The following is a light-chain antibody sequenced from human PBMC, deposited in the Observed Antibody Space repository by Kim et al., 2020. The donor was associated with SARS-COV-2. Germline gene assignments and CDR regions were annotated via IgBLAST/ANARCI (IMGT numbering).Light chain of an antibody. J-gene: IGKJ4*01. CDR1: QGINNW. CDR3: QQADSFPLT. Sequence: DIQMTQSPSSVSASVGDRVTITCRASQGINNWLAWYQQKPGKAPNLPIYGASSLHSGVPSRFSGSGSGTDFTLTISSLQPEDFATYYCQQADSFPLTFGGGTKVDIK. CDR2: GAS. V-gene: IGKV1-12*01.